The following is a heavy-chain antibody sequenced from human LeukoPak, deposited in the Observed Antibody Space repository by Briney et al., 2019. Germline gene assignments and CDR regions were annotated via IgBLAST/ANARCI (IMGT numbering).Heavy chain of an antibody. V-gene: IGHV3-30*02. Sequence: GGSLRLSCAASGFTFSSYGMHWVRQAPGKGLEWVAFIRYDGSNKYYADSVKGRFTISRDNSKNTLYLQMNSLRAEDTAVYYCARLQTYCTSTTCSDAFDIWGQGTMVTVSS. CDR3: ARLQTYCTSTTCSDAFDI. CDR2: IRYDGSNK. CDR1: GFTFSSYG. D-gene: IGHD2-2*01. J-gene: IGHJ3*02.